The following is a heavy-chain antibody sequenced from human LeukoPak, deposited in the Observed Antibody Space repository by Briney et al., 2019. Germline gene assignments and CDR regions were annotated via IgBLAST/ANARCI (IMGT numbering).Heavy chain of an antibody. CDR2: IYPGDSDT. CDR3: ARRIVGATNWFDP. J-gene: IGHJ5*02. V-gene: IGHV5-51*01. CDR1: GYSFTSYW. D-gene: IGHD1-26*01. Sequence: GESLKISCKGPGYSFTSYWIGWVRQMPGKGLEWMGIIYPGDSDTRYSPSFQGQVTVSAHKSISTAYLQWSSLKASDTAMYYCARRIVGATNWFDPWGQGTLVTVSS.